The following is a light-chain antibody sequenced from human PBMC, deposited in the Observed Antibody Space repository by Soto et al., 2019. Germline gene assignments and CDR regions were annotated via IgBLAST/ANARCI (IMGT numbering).Light chain of an antibody. CDR3: SSYTSSSRV. J-gene: IGLJ1*01. V-gene: IGLV2-14*01. CDR1: SRDVGGYNY. Sequence: QSVLTQPASVSGSPGQSITISCTGTSRDVGGYNYVSWYQQHPGKAPKLMIYDVSNRPSGVSNRFSGSKSGNTASLTISGLQAEDEADYYCSSYTSSSRVFGTGTKLTVL. CDR2: DVS.